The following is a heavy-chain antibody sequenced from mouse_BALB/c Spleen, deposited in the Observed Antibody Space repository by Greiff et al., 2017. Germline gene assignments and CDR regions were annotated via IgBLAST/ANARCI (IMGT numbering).Heavy chain of an antibody. CDR1: GYTFTSYV. V-gene: IGHV1-14*01. CDR2: INPYNDGT. CDR3: ARQGLRPYFDV. J-gene: IGHJ1*01. D-gene: IGHD1-2*01. Sequence: EVKLQESGPELVKPGASVKMSCKASGYTFTSYVMHWVKQKPGQGLEWIGYINPYNDGTKYNEKFKGKATLTSDKSSSTAYMELSSLTSEDSAVYYCARQGLRPYFDVWGAGTTVTVSS.